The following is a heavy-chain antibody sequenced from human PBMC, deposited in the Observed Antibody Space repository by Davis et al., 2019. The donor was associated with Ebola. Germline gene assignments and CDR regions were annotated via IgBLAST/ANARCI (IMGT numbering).Heavy chain of an antibody. J-gene: IGHJ4*02. D-gene: IGHD7-27*01. V-gene: IGHV1-3*01. CDR3: ARAAFNWGSALFDY. CDR2: INAGNGNT. CDR1: GYTFTSYA. Sequence: AASVKVSCKASGYTFTSYAMHWVRQAPGQRLEWMGWINAGNGNTKYSQKFQGRVTITRDTSASTAYMELSSLRSEDTAVYYCARAAFNWGSALFDYWGQGTLVTVSS.